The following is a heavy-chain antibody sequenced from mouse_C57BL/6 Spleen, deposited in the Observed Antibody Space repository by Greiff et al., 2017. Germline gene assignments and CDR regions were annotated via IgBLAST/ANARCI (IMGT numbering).Heavy chain of an antibody. CDR2: INPNNGGT. CDR3: ARGNYRNPTYAMDY. D-gene: IGHD2-5*01. CDR1: GYTFTDYN. Sequence: VQLQQSGPELVKPGASVKIPCKASGYTFTDYNMDWVKQSHGKSLEWIGDINPNNGGTIYNQKFKGKATLTVDKSSSTAYMELRSLTSEDTAVYYCARGNYRNPTYAMDYWGQGTSVTVSS. V-gene: IGHV1-18*01. J-gene: IGHJ4*01.